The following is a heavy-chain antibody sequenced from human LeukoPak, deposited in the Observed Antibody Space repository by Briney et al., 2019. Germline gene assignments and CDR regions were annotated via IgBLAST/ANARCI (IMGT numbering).Heavy chain of an antibody. V-gene: IGHV4-59*01. J-gene: IGHJ1*01. D-gene: IGHD2-15*01. Sequence: SETLSLTCTVSGGSISSYYWSWIRQPPGKGLEWIGYIYYSGSTYYNPSLKSRVTISVDTSKNQFSLKLSSVTAADTAVYYCARGEDSLLPFQHWGQGTLVTVSS. CDR2: IYYSGST. CDR1: GGSISSYY. CDR3: ARGEDSLLPFQH.